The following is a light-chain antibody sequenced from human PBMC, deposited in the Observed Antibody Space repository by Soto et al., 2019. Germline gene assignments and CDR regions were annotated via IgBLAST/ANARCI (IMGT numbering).Light chain of an antibody. CDR2: GAS. V-gene: IGKV3-20*01. J-gene: IGKJ1*01. Sequence: ETVLTQSPGTLSLSPGERATLSCRASQTIRSNYLAWYRQTPGQATRLLIYGASNRATGIADRFSGSGSGTDFTLIISRLEPEDFALYYCQQHAGSPWTFGQGTKVEIK. CDR1: QTIRSNY. CDR3: QQHAGSPWT.